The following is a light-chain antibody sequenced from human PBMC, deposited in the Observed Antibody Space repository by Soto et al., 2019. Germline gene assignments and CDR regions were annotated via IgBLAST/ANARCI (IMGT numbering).Light chain of an antibody. J-gene: IGKJ3*01. Sequence: IEMTRCPSSLSASVGDRVTITCRASHNIERWMAWYQQKPGKAPSLLIFDASTLHSGVPSRFSGSGSGTDFTLTISSLQPDDFATYYCQQFAISTPFGPGTKVAIK. CDR2: DAS. V-gene: IGKV1-5*01. CDR3: QQFAISTP. CDR1: HNIERW.